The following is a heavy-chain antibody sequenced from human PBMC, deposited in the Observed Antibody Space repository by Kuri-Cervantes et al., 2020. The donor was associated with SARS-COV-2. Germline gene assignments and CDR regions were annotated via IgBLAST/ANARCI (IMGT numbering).Heavy chain of an antibody. V-gene: IGHV1-8*01. CDR2: MNPNSGNT. CDR1: GYTFTSYD. J-gene: IGHJ6*02. Sequence: ASVKVSCKASGYTFTSYDINWVRQATGQGLEWMGWMNPNSGNTGYAQKFQGRVTMTRNTSISTAYMELSSLRSEDTAVYYCARGLQRLHTFFDFWSGYSSETMDVWGQGTTVTVSS. D-gene: IGHD3-3*01. CDR3: ARGLQRLHTFFDFWSGYSSETMDV.